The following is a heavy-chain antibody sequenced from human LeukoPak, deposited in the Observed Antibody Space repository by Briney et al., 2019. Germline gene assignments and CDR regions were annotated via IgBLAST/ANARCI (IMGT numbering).Heavy chain of an antibody. CDR2: IYPGDSDR. CDR1: GYSFTYYW. D-gene: IGHD4-23*01. Sequence: GESLKISCQASGYSFTYYWIGWVRQMPGKGLEWMGIIYPGDSDRRYSPSFQGQVTISADKSINTAYLQWSSLKASDTAMYYCARLAGYGGNGYFGYWGQGTLVTVSS. J-gene: IGHJ4*02. CDR3: ARLAGYGGNGYFGY. V-gene: IGHV5-51*01.